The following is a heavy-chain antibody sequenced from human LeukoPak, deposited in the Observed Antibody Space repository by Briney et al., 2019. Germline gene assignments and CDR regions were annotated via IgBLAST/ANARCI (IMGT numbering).Heavy chain of an antibody. CDR2: INHSGST. J-gene: IGHJ6*03. CDR3: ARGGIEPGDYYYYYMDV. V-gene: IGHV4-34*01. Sequence: SETLSLTCAVYGGSFSGYYWSWIRQPPGKGLEWIGEINHSGSTNYNPSLKSRVTISVDTSKNQFSLKLSSVTAADTAVYYCARGGIEPGDYYYYYMDVWGKGTTVTVSS. D-gene: IGHD1-14*01. CDR1: GGSFSGYY.